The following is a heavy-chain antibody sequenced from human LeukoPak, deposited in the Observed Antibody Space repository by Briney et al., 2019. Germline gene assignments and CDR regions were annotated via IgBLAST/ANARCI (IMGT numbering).Heavy chain of an antibody. CDR1: GFTFSSYS. J-gene: IGHJ4*02. CDR3: ARLIGGSYYFDY. Sequence: PGGSLRLSCAASGFTFSSYSMNWVRQAPGKGLEWVSSISSSSSYIYYADSVKGRFTISRDNAKNSLYLQMNSLRAEDTAVYYCARLIGGSYYFDYWGQGTLVIVSS. CDR2: ISSSSSYI. V-gene: IGHV3-21*01. D-gene: IGHD1-26*01.